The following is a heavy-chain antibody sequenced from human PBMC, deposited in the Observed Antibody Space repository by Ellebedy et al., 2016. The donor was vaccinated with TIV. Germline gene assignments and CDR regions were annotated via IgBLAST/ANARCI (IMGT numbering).Heavy chain of an antibody. CDR2: IDPSDSYI. CDR1: GYTFTSYW. D-gene: IGHD3-10*01. J-gene: IGHJ4*02. CDR3: AVSGTYYNSTY. Sequence: KVSCKVSGYTFTSYWISWVRQMPEKGPEWLARIDPSDSYIDYSPSFHGHVTISADNSISTAFLQWSSLRASDSAMYYCAVSGTYYNSTYWGPGTLVTVSS. V-gene: IGHV5-10-1*01.